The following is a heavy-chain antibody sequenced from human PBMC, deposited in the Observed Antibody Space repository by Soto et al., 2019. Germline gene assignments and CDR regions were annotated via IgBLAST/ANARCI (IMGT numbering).Heavy chain of an antibody. V-gene: IGHV4-31*01. CDR1: GDSISSGGYY. Sequence: QVQLQESGPGLVKPSQTLSLTYTVSGDSISSGGYYWSWIRQHPGRGLEWIGYIYYSGSTYYNPSLKSPVTISVDTSKNQFSLKLTSVTAADTAVYYCAASCVGCGGFNYYGMDVWGQGTTVTVSS. CDR3: AASCVGCGGFNYYGMDV. CDR2: IYYSGST. D-gene: IGHD2-21*01. J-gene: IGHJ6*02.